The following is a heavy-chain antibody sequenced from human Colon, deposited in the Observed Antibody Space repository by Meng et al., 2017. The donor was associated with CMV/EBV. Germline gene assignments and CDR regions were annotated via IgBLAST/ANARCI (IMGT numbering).Heavy chain of an antibody. J-gene: IGHJ5*02. Sequence: TVSRDAASWVRRAPGKGLDRVSSISASCGNTYYSDSVKGRFTISRDNSKDTVYLQMNSLRAEDTAIYYCAKDIRFCTGGPCYGWFDPWGQGTLVTVSS. CDR2: ISASCGNT. D-gene: IGHD2-8*02. V-gene: IGHV3-23*01. CDR3: AKDIRFCTGGPCYGWFDP. CDR1: TVSRDA.